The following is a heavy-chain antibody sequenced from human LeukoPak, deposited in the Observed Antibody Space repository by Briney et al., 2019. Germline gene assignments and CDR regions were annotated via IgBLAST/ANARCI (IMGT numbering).Heavy chain of an antibody. CDR2: ISAYNGNT. V-gene: IGHV1-18*01. CDR3: ARDEGDYVWALLP. J-gene: IGHJ4*02. D-gene: IGHD4-17*01. Sequence: ASVTVSCTASGYTFTGYGISWVRQAPGQGLEWMGWISAYNGNTNYAQKLQGRVTMTTDTSTSTAYMELRSLRSDDTAVYYCARDEGDYVWALLPWGQGTLVTVSS. CDR1: GYTFTGYG.